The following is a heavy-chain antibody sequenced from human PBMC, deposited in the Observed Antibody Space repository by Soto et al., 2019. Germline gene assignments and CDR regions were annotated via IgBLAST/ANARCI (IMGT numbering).Heavy chain of an antibody. CDR2: IYYSGST. CDR1: GGSISSSSYY. Sequence: SETLSLTCTVSGGSISSSSYYWGWIRQPPGKGLEWIGSIYYSGSTYYNPSLKSRVTISVDTSKNQFSLKLGSVTAADTAVYYCARLVVEWLAYGMDVWGQGTTVTVSS. CDR3: ARLVVEWLAYGMDV. D-gene: IGHD6-19*01. V-gene: IGHV4-39*01. J-gene: IGHJ6*02.